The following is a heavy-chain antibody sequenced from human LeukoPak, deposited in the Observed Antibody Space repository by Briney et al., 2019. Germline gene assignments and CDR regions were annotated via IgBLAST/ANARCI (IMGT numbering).Heavy chain of an antibody. V-gene: IGHV1-46*01. CDR2: INPSGDNT. D-gene: IGHD1-20*01. J-gene: IGHJ3*02. Sequence: ASVKVSCKASGYIFTSYYMHWVRQAPGQGLEWMGIINPSGDNTNYAQKFKGRVTMTRDTSTSTVYLELSSLRSEDTAVYYCARANKIIGTTGRAFDIWGPGTMVTVSS. CDR1: GYIFTSYY. CDR3: ARANKIIGTTGRAFDI.